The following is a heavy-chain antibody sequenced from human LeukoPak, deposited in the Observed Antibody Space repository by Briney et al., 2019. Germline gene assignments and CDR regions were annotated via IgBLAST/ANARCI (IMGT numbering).Heavy chain of an antibody. V-gene: IGHV4-59*06. CDR3: ARTRTTYYFDY. CDR1: GGSITSYY. CDR2: IHYSGST. J-gene: IGHJ4*02. Sequence: PSETLSLTCSVSGGSITSYYWSWIRQPPGKGLEWIGYIHYSGSTYYNPSLKSRVTISVDTSKNQFSLKLTSVTAADTAVYYCARTRTTYYFDYWGQGTLVTVSS. D-gene: IGHD4-17*01.